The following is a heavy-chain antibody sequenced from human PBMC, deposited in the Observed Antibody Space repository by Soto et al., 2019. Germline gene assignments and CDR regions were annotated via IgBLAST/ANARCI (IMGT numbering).Heavy chain of an antibody. D-gene: IGHD2-15*01. Sequence: PGGSLRLSCAASGVAFSSYAMHWVHQSPGKGLEWVAVISYDGSNKYYADSVKGRFTISRDNSKNTLYLQMNSLRAEDTAVYYCAVTGGYCSGGSCYALDYWGQGTLVTVSS. CDR2: ISYDGSNK. CDR1: GVAFSSYA. CDR3: AVTGGYCSGGSCYALDY. V-gene: IGHV3-30-3*01. J-gene: IGHJ4*02.